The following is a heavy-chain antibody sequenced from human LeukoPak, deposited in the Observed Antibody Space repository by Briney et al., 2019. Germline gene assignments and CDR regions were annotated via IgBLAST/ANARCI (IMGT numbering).Heavy chain of an antibody. V-gene: IGHV3-20*04. CDR1: GFTFDDYG. Sequence: GGSLRLSCAASGFTFDDYGMTWVRQAPGKGLEWVSGINWTGGSTAYADSVKGRFTISRDNAKNSLYLQINSLRAEDTALYYGARLRVVWDLDDAFDIWGQGTMVIVSS. CDR2: INWTGGST. D-gene: IGHD1-26*01. CDR3: ARLRVVWDLDDAFDI. J-gene: IGHJ3*02.